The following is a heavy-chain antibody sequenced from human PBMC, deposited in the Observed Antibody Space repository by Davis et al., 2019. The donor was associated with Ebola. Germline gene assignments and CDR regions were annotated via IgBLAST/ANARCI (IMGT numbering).Heavy chain of an antibody. CDR1: GFTFSSDA. Sequence: GESLKISCAASGFTFSSDAMSWVRQAPGKGLEWVSVISATGGSTYYADSVKGRFTISRDNAKNSLYLQMNSLRDEDTAVYYCAKDPNLRDVWGKGTTVTVSS. J-gene: IGHJ6*04. V-gene: IGHV3-23*01. CDR2: ISATGGST. D-gene: IGHD1-14*01. CDR3: AKDPNLRDV.